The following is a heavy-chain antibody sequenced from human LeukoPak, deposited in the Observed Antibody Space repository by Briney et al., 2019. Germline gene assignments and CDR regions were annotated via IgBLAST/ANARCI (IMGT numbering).Heavy chain of an antibody. Sequence: PSETLSLTCTVSGGSISSYYWSWIRQPPGKGLEWIGYIYYSGSTNYNPSLKSRVTISVDTSKYQFSLKLSSVTAADTAVYYCARRGIAAAGYDYWGQGTLVTVSS. CDR1: GGSISSYY. CDR2: IYYSGST. D-gene: IGHD6-13*01. V-gene: IGHV4-59*08. CDR3: ARRGIAAAGYDY. J-gene: IGHJ4*02.